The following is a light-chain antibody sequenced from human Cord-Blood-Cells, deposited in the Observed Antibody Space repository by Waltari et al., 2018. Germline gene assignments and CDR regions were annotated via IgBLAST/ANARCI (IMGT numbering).Light chain of an antibody. J-gene: IGKJ2*01. CDR2: GAS. CDR3: QQYGSSPPMYT. V-gene: IGKV3-20*01. Sequence: EIVLTQSPGTLSLSPGESATLSCRASQSVSSSYLAWYQQKPGQAPRLLIDGASIRATGIPDRFSGSGSGTDFTLTISRLEPEDFAVYYCQQYGSSPPMYTFGQGTKLEIK. CDR1: QSVSSSY.